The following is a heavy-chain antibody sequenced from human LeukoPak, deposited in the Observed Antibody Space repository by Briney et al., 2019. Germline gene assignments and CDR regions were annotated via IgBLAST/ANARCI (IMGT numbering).Heavy chain of an antibody. CDR1: GLTIGRNY. D-gene: IGHD1-26*01. J-gene: IGHJ4*02. CDR2: IYIGGGT. CDR3: ACGPWDFDY. V-gene: IGHV3-66*01. Sequence: GGSLRLSCAASGLTIGRNYMSWVRQAPGKGLEWVSVIYIGGGTYYADSVKGRFTISRDNSKNTLYPQMNSLRAEDTAVYYCACGPWDFDYWGQGTQVTVSS.